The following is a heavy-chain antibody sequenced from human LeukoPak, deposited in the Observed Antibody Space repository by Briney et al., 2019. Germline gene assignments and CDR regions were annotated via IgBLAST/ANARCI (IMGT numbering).Heavy chain of an antibody. Sequence: GGSLRLSCAASGFTFSSYSMNGVRQAPGKGLEWVSSISSSSSYIYYADSVKGRFTISRDNAKNSLYLQMNSLRAEDTAVYYCARDGSTTIDYWGQGTLVTISS. D-gene: IGHD1-1*01. CDR2: ISSSSSYI. J-gene: IGHJ4*02. CDR1: GFTFSSYS. V-gene: IGHV3-21*01. CDR3: ARDGSTTIDY.